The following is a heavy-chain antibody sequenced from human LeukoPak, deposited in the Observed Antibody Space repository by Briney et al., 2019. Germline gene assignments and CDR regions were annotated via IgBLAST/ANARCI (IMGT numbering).Heavy chain of an antibody. CDR3: VKDDSYYYDSSGRDS. D-gene: IGHD3-22*01. J-gene: IGHJ4*02. V-gene: IGHV3-64D*09. CDR1: GFTFSSYI. CDR2: ITSNGDTT. Sequence: GGSLRLSCSASGFTFSSYIMHWARQAPGKGLEYVPAITSNGDTTYYADSVKGRVTISRDNSKNTLYLQMSSLRAEDTAVYYCVKDDSYYYDSSGRDSWGQGTLVIVSS.